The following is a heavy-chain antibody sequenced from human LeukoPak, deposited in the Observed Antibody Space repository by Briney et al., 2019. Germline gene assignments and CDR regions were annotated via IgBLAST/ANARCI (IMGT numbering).Heavy chain of an antibody. J-gene: IGHJ6*02. V-gene: IGHV4-59*01. CDR1: GGSISNYY. D-gene: IGHD3-22*01. CDR2: IYNSGST. Sequence: PSETLSLTCIVSGGSISNYYWSWIRQPPGKGLEWIGYIYNSGSTNYDPSLKSRVTISVDTSKNQFSLKLSSVTAADTAVYYCARPRRTYYYDSSGLDVWGQGTTVTVSS. CDR3: ARPRRTYYYDSSGLDV.